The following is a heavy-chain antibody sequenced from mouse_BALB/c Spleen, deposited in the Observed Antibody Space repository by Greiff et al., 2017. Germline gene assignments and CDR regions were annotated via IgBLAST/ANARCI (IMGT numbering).Heavy chain of an antibody. J-gene: IGHJ2*01. V-gene: IGHV5-12-1*01. CDR2: ISSGGGST. Sequence: VQLQQSGGGLVKPGGSLTLSCAASGFAFSSYDMSWVRQTPEKRLEWVAYISSGGGSTYYPDTVKGRFTISRDNAKNTLYLQMSSLKSEDTAMYYCARQTISWPCVLDDWGQGTTLTVSS. CDR1: GFAFSSYD. CDR3: ARQTISWPCVLDD.